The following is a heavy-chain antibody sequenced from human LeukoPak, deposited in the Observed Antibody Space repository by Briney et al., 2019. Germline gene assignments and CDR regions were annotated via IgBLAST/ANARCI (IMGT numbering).Heavy chain of an antibody. CDR1: GGSISSGDYY. CDR2: IYYSGST. CDR3: ARVTYYYGSGSHPAPNFDY. V-gene: IGHV4-30-4*01. J-gene: IGHJ4*02. D-gene: IGHD3-10*01. Sequence: SQTLSLTCTVSGGSISSGDYYWSWIRQPPGKGLEWIRYIYYSGSTYYNPSLKSRVTISVDTSKNQFSLKLSSVTAADTAVYYGARVTYYYGSGSHPAPNFDYWGQGTLVTVSS.